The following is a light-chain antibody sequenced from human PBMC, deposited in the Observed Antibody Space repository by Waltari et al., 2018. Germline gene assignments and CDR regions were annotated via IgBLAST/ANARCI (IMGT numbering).Light chain of an antibody. CDR2: GAS. V-gene: IGKV3-20*01. J-gene: IGKJ5*01. Sequence: EMVLTQSPGTLSLSPGERATLPCRASRSLSSSDLAWYQQKPGQAPRLLIYGASRRATGIPDRFSGSGSGTDCTLTISRLEPEDFAVYSCQQYGSAPTFGQGTRLEIK. CDR1: RSLSSSD. CDR3: QQYGSAPT.